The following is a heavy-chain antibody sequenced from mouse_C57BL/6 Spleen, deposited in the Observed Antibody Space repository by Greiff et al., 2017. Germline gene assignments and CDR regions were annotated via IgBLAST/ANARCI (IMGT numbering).Heavy chain of an antibody. CDR2: IYPGDGDT. J-gene: IGHJ1*03. D-gene: IGHD1-1*01. CDR3: ARPGSSSYWYFDV. V-gene: IGHV1-82*01. Sequence: VQLQQSGPELVKPGASVKISCKASGYAFSSSWMNWVKQRPGKGLEWIGRIYPGDGDTNYNGKFKGKATLTADKSSSTAYMQLSSLTSEDSAVYFCARPGSSSYWYFDVWGTGTTVTVSS. CDR1: GYAFSSSW.